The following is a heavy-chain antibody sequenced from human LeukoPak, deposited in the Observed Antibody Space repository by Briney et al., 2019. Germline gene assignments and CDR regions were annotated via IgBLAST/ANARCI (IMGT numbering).Heavy chain of an antibody. V-gene: IGHV4-34*01. CDR2: TNHSGST. CDR3: ARRGAAQYYYYYYYMDV. J-gene: IGHJ6*03. CDR1: GGSFSGYY. D-gene: IGHD1-26*01. Sequence: SETLSLTCAVYGGSFSGYYWSWIRQPPGKGLEWIGETNHSGSTNYNPSLKSRVTISVDTSKNQFSLKLSSVTAADTAVYYCARRGAAQYYYYYYYMDVWGKGTTVTVSS.